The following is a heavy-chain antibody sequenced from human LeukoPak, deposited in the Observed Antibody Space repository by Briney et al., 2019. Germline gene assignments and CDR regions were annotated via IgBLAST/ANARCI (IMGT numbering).Heavy chain of an antibody. J-gene: IGHJ2*01. D-gene: IGHD4-17*01. CDR3: ARSYGDYYYWYFDL. V-gene: IGHV1-2*02. CDR2: INPNSGGT. CDR1: GYTFTGYY. Sequence: GASVKVSCKASGYTFTGYYMHWVRQATGQGLEWMGWINPNSGGTNYAQKFQGRVTMTRDTSISTAYMELSRLRSDDTAVYYCARSYGDYYYWYFDLWGRGTLVTVSS.